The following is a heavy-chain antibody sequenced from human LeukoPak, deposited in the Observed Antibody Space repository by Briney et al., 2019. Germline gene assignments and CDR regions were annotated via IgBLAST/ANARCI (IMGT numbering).Heavy chain of an antibody. D-gene: IGHD3-10*01. CDR2: ISYDGSNK. CDR1: GFTFSSYA. J-gene: IGHJ1*01. CDR3: ARVFTMVRGVRSEYFQH. Sequence: AGRSLRLSCAASGFTFSSYAMHWVRQAPGKGLEWVAVISYDGSNKYYADSVKGRFTISRDNSKNTLYLQMNSLRAEDTAVYYCARVFTMVRGVRSEYFQHWGQGTLVTVSS. V-gene: IGHV3-30*04.